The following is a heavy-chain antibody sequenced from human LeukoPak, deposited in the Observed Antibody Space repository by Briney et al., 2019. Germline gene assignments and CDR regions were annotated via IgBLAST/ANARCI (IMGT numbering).Heavy chain of an antibody. J-gene: IGHJ4*02. CDR3: ARGGYCSGGSCYSPLFDY. D-gene: IGHD2-15*01. Sequence: SETLSLTCTVSGGSISSSSFYWGWIRQPPGKGLEWIGSISYSGSTYYNPSLKSRVTISVDTSKNQFSLKLSSVTAADTAVYYCARGGYCSGGSCYSPLFDYWGQGTLVTVSS. V-gene: IGHV4-39*07. CDR2: ISYSGST. CDR1: GGSISSSSFY.